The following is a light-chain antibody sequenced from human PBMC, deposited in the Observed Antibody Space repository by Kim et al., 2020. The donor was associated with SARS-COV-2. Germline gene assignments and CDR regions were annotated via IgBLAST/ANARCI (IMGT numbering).Light chain of an antibody. CDR2: GAS. V-gene: IGKV3-15*01. J-gene: IGKJ1*01. CDR1: QSVSSN. CDR3: QEYNKWPRA. Sequence: ELVMTQSPATLSVSPGERATRSCRASQSVSSNLAWYQQKPGQAPRLLIYGASTRATGIPARFSGSGSGTEFTLTISSLQSEDFAVYYCQEYNKWPRAFGQGAKVDIK.